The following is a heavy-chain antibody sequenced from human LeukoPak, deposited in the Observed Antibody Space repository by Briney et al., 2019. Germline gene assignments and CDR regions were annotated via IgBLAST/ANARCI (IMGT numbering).Heavy chain of an antibody. D-gene: IGHD6-13*01. CDR3: ARDPSSSSLGDY. Sequence: TSETLSLTCTVSGGSISSSSYYWGWIRQPPGKGLEWIGSIYYSGSTYYNPSLKSRVTISVDTSKNQFSLKLSSVTAADTAVYYCARDPSSSSLGDYWGQGTLVTVSS. J-gene: IGHJ4*02. V-gene: IGHV4-39*07. CDR1: GGSISSSSYY. CDR2: IYYSGST.